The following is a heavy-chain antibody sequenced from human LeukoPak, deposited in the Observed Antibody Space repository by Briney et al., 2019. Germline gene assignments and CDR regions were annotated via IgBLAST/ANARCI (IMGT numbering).Heavy chain of an antibody. D-gene: IGHD6-19*01. V-gene: IGHV4-59*01. CDR2: IYYSGST. CDR3: ARGRIAVAGTKNYFDY. J-gene: IGHJ4*02. CDR1: GGSNSSYY. Sequence: SETLSLTCTVSGGSNSSYYWSWTRQPPGKGLEWIGDIYYSGSTNYNPSLKSRVTISVDTSKNQFSLKLSSVTAADTAVYYCARGRIAVAGTKNYFDYWGQGTLVTVSS.